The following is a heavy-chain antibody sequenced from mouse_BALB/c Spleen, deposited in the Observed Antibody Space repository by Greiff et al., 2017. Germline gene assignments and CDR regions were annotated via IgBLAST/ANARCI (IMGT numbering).Heavy chain of an antibody. CDR2: ISYSGST. V-gene: IGHV3-2*02. CDR3: ASAYYRYDGYFDY. Sequence: EVKLMESGPGLVKPSQSLSLTCTVTGYSITSDYAWNWIRQFPGNKLEWMGYISYSGSTSYNPSLKSRISITRDTSKNQFFLQLNSVTTEDTATYYCASAYYRYDGYFDYWGQGTTLTVSS. J-gene: IGHJ2*01. D-gene: IGHD2-14*01. CDR1: GYSITSDYA.